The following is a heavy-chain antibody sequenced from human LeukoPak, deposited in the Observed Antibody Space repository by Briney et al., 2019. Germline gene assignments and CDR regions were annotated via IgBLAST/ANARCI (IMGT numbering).Heavy chain of an antibody. D-gene: IGHD3-10*01. Sequence: GGSLRLSCAASGFTFSSYSMNWVRQAPGKGLEWVSSISSSSSYIYYADSVKGRFTISRDNAKNSLYLQMNSLRAEDTAVYYCATKTGDYYYGSGSYSRALDYWGQGTLVTVSS. CDR3: ATKTGDYYYGSGSYSRALDY. V-gene: IGHV3-21*01. J-gene: IGHJ4*02. CDR1: GFTFSSYS. CDR2: ISSSSSYI.